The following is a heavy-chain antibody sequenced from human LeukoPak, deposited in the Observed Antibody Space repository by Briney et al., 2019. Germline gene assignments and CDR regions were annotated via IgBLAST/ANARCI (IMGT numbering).Heavy chain of an antibody. CDR2: ISGSGGST. Sequence: GGSLRLSCAASGFTVSSNYMSWVRQAPGKGLEWVSAISGSGGSTYYADSVKGRFTISRDNSKNTLYLQMNSLRAEDTAVYYCAKDRSSTSCPAFDYWGQGTLVTVSS. D-gene: IGHD2-2*01. J-gene: IGHJ4*02. CDR3: AKDRSSTSCPAFDY. CDR1: GFTVSSNY. V-gene: IGHV3-23*01.